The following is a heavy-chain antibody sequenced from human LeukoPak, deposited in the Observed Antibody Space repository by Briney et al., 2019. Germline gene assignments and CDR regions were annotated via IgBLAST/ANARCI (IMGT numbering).Heavy chain of an antibody. CDR3: ASNYDILTGPFDP. D-gene: IGHD3-9*01. J-gene: IGHJ5*02. CDR2: IYPGDSDT. Sequence: GESLKISCKGSGYSFTSYWIGWVRQMPGKGLEWMGIIYPGDSDTRYSPSFQGQVTISADKSISTAYLQWSSLKASDTAMCYCASNYDILTGPFDPWGQGALVTVSS. V-gene: IGHV5-51*01. CDR1: GYSFTSYW.